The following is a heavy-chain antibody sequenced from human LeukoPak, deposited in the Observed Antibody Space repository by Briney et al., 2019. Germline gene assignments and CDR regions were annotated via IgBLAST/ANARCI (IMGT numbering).Heavy chain of an antibody. J-gene: IGHJ5*02. CDR1: GDSINTNTYY. CDR2: IYYSGST. D-gene: IGHD5-18*01. CDR3: ARHIRHSYAYGGAYH. Sequence: SETLSLTCIVSGDSINTNTYYWGWIRQPPGKGLEWIGRIYYSGSTYYNPSLKSRVTISVDTSKNQFSLKLSSVTAADTAVYYCARHIRHSYAYGGAYHWGQGTLVTVSS. V-gene: IGHV4-39*01.